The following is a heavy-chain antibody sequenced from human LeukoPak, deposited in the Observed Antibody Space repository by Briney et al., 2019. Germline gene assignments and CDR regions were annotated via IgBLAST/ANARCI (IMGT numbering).Heavy chain of an antibody. CDR3: ARDLGRSLYRESWFDP. D-gene: IGHD4-11*01. CDR2: ISSSSSTI. V-gene: IGHV3-48*01. J-gene: IGHJ5*02. Sequence: PGGSLRLSCAASGFTFSSYSMNWVRQAPGKGLEWVSYISSSSSTIYYADSVKGRFTISRDNAKSSLYLQMNSLRAEDTAVYYCARDLGRSLYRESWFDPWGQGTLVTVSS. CDR1: GFTFSSYS.